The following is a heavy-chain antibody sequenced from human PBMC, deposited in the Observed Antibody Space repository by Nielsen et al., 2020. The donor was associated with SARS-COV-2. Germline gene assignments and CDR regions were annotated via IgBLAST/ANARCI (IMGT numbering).Heavy chain of an antibody. V-gene: IGHV3-21*01. CDR3: ARDSQPTTIVVVLGGMDV. CDR1: GFTFSSYS. CDR2: ISSSSSYI. D-gene: IGHD3-22*01. Sequence: GESLKISCAASGFTFSSYSMNWVRQAPGKGLEWVSSISSSSSYIYYADSVKGRFTISRDNAKNSLYLQMNSLRAEDTAVYYRARDSQPTTIVVVLGGMDVWGQGTTVTVSS. J-gene: IGHJ6*02.